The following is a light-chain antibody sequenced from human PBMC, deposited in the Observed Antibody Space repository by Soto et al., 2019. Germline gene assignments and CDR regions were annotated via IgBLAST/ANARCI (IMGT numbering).Light chain of an antibody. CDR1: QTISRD. Sequence: GLTQSPATLSLSPGERATLSCRASQTISRDLAWYQHKPGQAPRLLIYDASTRATGIPERFSGSGSGPDFTLTIYSLDPEDFGLYYCQQRSTWPPTFGQGTKVEVK. V-gene: IGKV3-11*01. CDR3: QQRSTWPPT. J-gene: IGKJ1*01. CDR2: DAS.